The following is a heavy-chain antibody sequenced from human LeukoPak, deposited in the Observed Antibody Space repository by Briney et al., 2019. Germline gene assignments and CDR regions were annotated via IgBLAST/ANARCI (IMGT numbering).Heavy chain of an antibody. CDR2: INHSEST. CDR1: GGTFSGYY. J-gene: IGHJ4*02. D-gene: IGHD3-10*01. CDR3: ARAPGGFDY. V-gene: IGHV4-34*01. Sequence: SETLSLTCAVYGGTFSGYYWSWIRQPPGKGLEWIGEINHSESTNYNPSLKSRVTISVDTSKHQFSLKLSSVTAADTAVYYCARAPGGFDYWGQGTLVTVSS.